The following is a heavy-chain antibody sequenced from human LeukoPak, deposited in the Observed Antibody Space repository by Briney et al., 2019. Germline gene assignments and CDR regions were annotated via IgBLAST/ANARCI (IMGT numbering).Heavy chain of an antibody. CDR3: AKDRYSYAFEYSDS. CDR2: IKQDGSKK. CDR1: GFPFSSYW. Sequence: GGSLRLSCVASGFPFSSYWMTWVRQAPRKGLEWVANIKQDGSKKSYVDSVKGRFTISRDNSKNTLSLQVSSLRTEDTAVYYCAKDRYSYAFEYSDSWGQGTLVIVSS. J-gene: IGHJ4*02. D-gene: IGHD5-18*01. V-gene: IGHV3-7*01.